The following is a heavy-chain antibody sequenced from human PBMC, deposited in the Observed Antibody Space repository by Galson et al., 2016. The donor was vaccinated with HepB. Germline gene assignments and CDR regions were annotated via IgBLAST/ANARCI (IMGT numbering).Heavy chain of an antibody. D-gene: IGHD3-22*01. J-gene: IGHJ6*03. CDR3: ARGGSGYWEPYYYYMDV. CDR2: IYYSGSS. CDR1: GGSISSGDYY. V-gene: IGHV4-30-4*01. Sequence: TLSLTCTVSGGSISSGDYYWSWIRQTPGKGLEWIGYIYYSGSSYYNPSLKSRLTISVDTSKNQFSLKLSSVTAADTAVYYCARGGSGYWEPYYYYMDVWGKGTTVTVSS.